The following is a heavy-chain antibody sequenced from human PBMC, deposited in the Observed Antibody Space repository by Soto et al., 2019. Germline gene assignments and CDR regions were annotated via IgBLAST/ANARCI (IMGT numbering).Heavy chain of an antibody. Sequence: EVQLVESGGGLVQPGGSLRLSCAASGFTVSSNYMSWVRQAPGKGLEWVSVIYSGGSTYYADSVQGRFTISRHNSKNTLYLLMSSLRAEDAAVYYCARDFRPPYGVRYFDYWGQGTLVTVSS. CDR1: GFTVSSNY. CDR2: IYSGGST. J-gene: IGHJ4*02. CDR3: ARDFRPPYGVRYFDY. V-gene: IGHV3-53*04. D-gene: IGHD4-17*01.